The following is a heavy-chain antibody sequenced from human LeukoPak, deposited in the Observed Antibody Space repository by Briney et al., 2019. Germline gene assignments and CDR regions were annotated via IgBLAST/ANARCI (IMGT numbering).Heavy chain of an antibody. CDR2: ISSGGGST. J-gene: IGHJ3*02. D-gene: IGHD2-21*01. V-gene: IGHV3-23*01. Sequence: GGSLRLSCAASGFTFSSYGMSWVRQAPGKALEWVSGISSGGGSTHYADSVKGRFTISRDNSKNTLYLQMNSLRAEDTAVYYCFHRVRDAFDIWGQGTMVTVSS. CDR1: GFTFSSYG. CDR3: FHRVRDAFDI.